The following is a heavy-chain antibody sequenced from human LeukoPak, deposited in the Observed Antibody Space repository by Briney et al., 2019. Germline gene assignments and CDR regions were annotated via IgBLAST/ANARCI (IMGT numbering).Heavy chain of an antibody. V-gene: IGHV4-59*11. CDR2: ISNSGST. CDR3: GRDALVGYFSYYYMDV. Sequence: SETLSLTCTVSGGSISSHYWTWIRQSPVKGLEWIGDISNSGSTSYNPSLKSRVTISIDTSKNQFPLKLSSVTAADTAVYYCGRDALVGYFSYYYMDVWGKGTTVTVSS. CDR1: GGSISSHY. J-gene: IGHJ6*03. D-gene: IGHD2-15*01.